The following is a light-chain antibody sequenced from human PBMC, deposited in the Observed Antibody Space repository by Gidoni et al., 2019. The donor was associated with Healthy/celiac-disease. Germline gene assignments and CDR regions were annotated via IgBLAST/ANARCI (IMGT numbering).Light chain of an antibody. CDR1: SSNIGNNY. Sequence: QSVLTQPPSVSAAHGRKVTISCSGSSSNIGNNYVSWYQQLPVTAPKLLIYDNNKRPSGIPDRFSGSKSGTSATLGITGLQTGDEADYYCGTWDSSLSADNYVFGTGTKVTVL. CDR3: GTWDSSLSADNYV. V-gene: IGLV1-51*01. J-gene: IGLJ1*01. CDR2: DNN.